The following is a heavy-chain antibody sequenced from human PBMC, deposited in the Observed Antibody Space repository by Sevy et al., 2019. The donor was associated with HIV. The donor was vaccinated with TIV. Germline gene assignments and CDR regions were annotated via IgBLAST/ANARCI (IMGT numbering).Heavy chain of an antibody. V-gene: IGHV5-51*01. CDR3: ARCSTSHYDILTGYLSYGMGV. D-gene: IGHD3-9*01. J-gene: IGHJ6*02. CDR2: IYPGDSDT. Sequence: GESLKISCKGSGYSFTSYWIGWVRQMPGKGLEWMGIIYPGDSDTRYSPSFQGQVTISADKSISTAYLQWSSLKASDTAMYYCARCSTSHYDILTGYLSYGMGVWGQGTTVTVSS. CDR1: GYSFTSYW.